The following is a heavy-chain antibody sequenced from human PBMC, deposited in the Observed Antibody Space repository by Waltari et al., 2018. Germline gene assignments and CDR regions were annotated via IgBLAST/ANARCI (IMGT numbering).Heavy chain of an antibody. CDR2: IYWNDDK. D-gene: IGHD3-22*01. CDR1: GFSLSTSGVG. V-gene: IGHV2-5*01. CDR3: AHRRGYYDSSGQRRLGYYFDY. J-gene: IGHJ4*02. Sequence: QITLKESGPTLVKPTQTLTLTCTFSGFSLSTSGVGVGWLRQPPGKALEWLALIYWNDDKRYSPSLKSRLTITKDTSKNQVVLTMTNMDPVDTATYYCAHRRGYYDSSGQRRLGYYFDYWGQGTLVTVSS.